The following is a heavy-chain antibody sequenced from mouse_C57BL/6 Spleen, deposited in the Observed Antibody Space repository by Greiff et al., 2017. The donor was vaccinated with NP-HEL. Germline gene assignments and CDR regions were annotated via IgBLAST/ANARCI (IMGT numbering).Heavy chain of an antibody. D-gene: IGHD2-2*01. Sequence: EVMLVESGEGLVKPGGSLKLSCAASGFTFSSYAMSWVRQTPEKRLEWVAYISSGGDYIYYADTVKGRFTISRDNARNTLYLQMSSLKSEDTAMYYCTRGGYGYVQAWFAYWGQGTLVTVSA. CDR2: ISSGGDYI. CDR1: GFTFSSYA. J-gene: IGHJ3*01. CDR3: TRGGYGYVQAWFAY. V-gene: IGHV5-9-1*02.